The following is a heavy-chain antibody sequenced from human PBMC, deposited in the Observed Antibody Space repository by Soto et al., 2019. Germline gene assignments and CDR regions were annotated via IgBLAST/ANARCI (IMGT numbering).Heavy chain of an antibody. D-gene: IGHD3-9*01. CDR1: GAPMTSNY. Sequence: XETLSLACSVAGAPMTSNYWTWIRQPPGKGLEWIGYLDHQGYSNYSPSLRSRVSMSIDTSKNQLSLKVHSVTAADTAVYYCARVPVTGYFDWLDHWGQGTLVTVSS. CDR3: ARVPVTGYFDWLDH. CDR2: LDHQGYS. J-gene: IGHJ1*01. V-gene: IGHV4-59*01.